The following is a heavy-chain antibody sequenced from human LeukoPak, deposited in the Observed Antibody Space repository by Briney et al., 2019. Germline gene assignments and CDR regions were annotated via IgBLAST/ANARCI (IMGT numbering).Heavy chain of an antibody. J-gene: IGHJ4*02. V-gene: IGHV3-21*01. Sequence: RGSLRLSCAASGFTFSTYIMNWVRQAPGKGLEWVSSISPESTYIYYGDSVKGRFTISRDNAKNSLYLQMNSLRAEDTAVYYCARVRGNSPGGLFDYWGQGTLVTVSS. CDR2: ISPESTYI. CDR3: ARVRGNSPGGLFDY. D-gene: IGHD4-23*01. CDR1: GFTFSTYI.